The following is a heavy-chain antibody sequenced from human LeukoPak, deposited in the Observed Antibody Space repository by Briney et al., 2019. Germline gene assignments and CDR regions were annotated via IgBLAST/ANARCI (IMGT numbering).Heavy chain of an antibody. CDR1: GFTFSSYS. V-gene: IGHV3-21*01. CDR3: ARNLGAMVTGYYYGMDV. Sequence: GGSLRLSCAASGFTFSSYSINWVRQAPGKGLEWVSSISSSSSYIYYADSVKGRFTISRDNAKNSLFLQMNSLRAEDTAVYYCARNLGAMVTGYYYGMDVWGQGTTVTVSS. CDR2: ISSSSSYI. D-gene: IGHD5-18*01. J-gene: IGHJ6*02.